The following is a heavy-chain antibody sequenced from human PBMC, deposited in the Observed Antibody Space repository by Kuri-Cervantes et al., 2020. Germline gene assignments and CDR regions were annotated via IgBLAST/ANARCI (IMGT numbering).Heavy chain of an antibody. CDR3: AKEDEYYGSGSYYNN. Sequence: GGSLRLSCAASGFTFSSYSMNWVRQAPGKGLEWVSSISSSSSYIYYADSVKGRFTISRDNSKNTLYLQMNSLRAEDTAVYYCAKEDEYYGSGSYYNNWGQGTLVTVSS. D-gene: IGHD3-10*01. CDR2: ISSSSSYI. J-gene: IGHJ4*02. CDR1: GFTFSSYS. V-gene: IGHV3-21*04.